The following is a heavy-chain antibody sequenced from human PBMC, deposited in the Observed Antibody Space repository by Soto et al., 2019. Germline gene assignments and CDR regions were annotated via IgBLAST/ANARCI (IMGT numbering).Heavy chain of an antibody. Sequence: PSETLSLTCSVSGDSIRSYYWSWSRQPPGKGLEWIGYISHSGSTKYNPSLKSRVTISIDTSRNQFSLKLSSVTAADTAVYYCARAIAARPRYYYYYYMDVWGKGTTVTVSS. CDR3: ARAIAARPRYYYYYYMDV. J-gene: IGHJ6*03. CDR2: ISHSGST. D-gene: IGHD6-6*01. CDR1: GDSIRSYY. V-gene: IGHV4-59*01.